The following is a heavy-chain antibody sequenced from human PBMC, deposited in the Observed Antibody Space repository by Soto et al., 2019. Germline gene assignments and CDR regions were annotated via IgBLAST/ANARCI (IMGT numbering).Heavy chain of an antibody. J-gene: IGHJ3*02. CDR1: GFTFSSYS. CDR3: VRGGRGYTGDVFFNI. D-gene: IGHD2-2*02. CDR2: IRTSSSTI. V-gene: IGHV3-48*04. Sequence: GGSLRLSCAASGFTFSSYSMNWVRQAPGKGLEWVSYIRTSSSTIYYADSMKGRFTISRHTAKNSLYLQMSSLRAEDTAVYNWVRGGRGYTGDVFFNIWGKGKRVTVS.